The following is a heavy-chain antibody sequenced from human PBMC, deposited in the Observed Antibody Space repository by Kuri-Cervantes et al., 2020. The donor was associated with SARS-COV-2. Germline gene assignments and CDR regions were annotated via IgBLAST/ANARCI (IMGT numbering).Heavy chain of an antibody. D-gene: IGHD3-10*01. CDR2: IHHSGST. CDR3: ARGRYYNGSGSQIFFDY. Sequence: SQTLSLTCAVSGYSISSGYYWGWIRQPPGKGLEWIGSIHHSGSTYYNPSLKSRVTISVDTSKNQFSLKLSSVTAADTAVYYCARGRYYNGSGSQIFFDYWGQGTLVTVSS. CDR1: GYSISSGYY. V-gene: IGHV4-38-2*01. J-gene: IGHJ4*02.